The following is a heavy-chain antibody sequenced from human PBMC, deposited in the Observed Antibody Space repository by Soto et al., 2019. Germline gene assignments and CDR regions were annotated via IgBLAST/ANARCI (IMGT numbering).Heavy chain of an antibody. CDR1: GFTFRTYA. CDR3: AREVSGYCSGGSCYYFDY. J-gene: IGHJ4*02. D-gene: IGHD2-15*01. Sequence: GGSLRLSCSASGFTFRTYAMHWVRQAPGKGLEDVAAISSNGRSTFYANSVKGRFTISRDNSKNTLYLQMNSLRPEDTAVYYCAREVSGYCSGGSCYYFDYWGQGTLVTVSS. CDR2: ISSNGRST. V-gene: IGHV3-64*04.